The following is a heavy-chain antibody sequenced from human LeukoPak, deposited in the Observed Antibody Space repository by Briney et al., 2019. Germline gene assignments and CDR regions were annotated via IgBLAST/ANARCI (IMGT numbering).Heavy chain of an antibody. CDR1: GYTFTGYY. Sequence: ASVKVSCKTSGYTFTGYYMHWVRQAPGQGLEWMGWINPNSGGTNSAQKFQGRVTMTRDTSISTVYMELSRLRSDDTAVYYCAREGAYCGGDCYLSRPNLDAFDIWGQGTMVTVS. CDR3: AREGAYCGGDCYLSRPNLDAFDI. CDR2: INPNSGGT. V-gene: IGHV1-2*02. D-gene: IGHD2-21*02. J-gene: IGHJ3*02.